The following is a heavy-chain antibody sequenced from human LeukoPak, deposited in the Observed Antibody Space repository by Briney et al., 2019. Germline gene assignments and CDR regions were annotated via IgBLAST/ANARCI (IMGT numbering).Heavy chain of an antibody. J-gene: IGHJ4*02. V-gene: IGHV3-7*04. CDR3: ARGHIGVTF. CDR2: IKEDGSEK. D-gene: IGHD5-12*01. CDR1: ELTLSGYW. Sequence: GGSLRLSCAATELTLSGYWMTWVRQAPGKVLEWVANIKEDGSEKYYVDSVKGRFTISRDNAKKSLYLQMNSLRAEDTAMYYCARGHIGVTFWGQGTRVTVSS.